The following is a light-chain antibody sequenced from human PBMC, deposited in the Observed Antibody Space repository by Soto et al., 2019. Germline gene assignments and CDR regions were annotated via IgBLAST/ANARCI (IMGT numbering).Light chain of an antibody. V-gene: IGKV3-11*01. CDR1: QSLRSS. J-gene: IGKJ5*01. CDR2: DAS. CDR3: QQRSNWPPIT. Sequence: ETMMTQSPDTLSVSLGERATLSCRASQSLRSSLAWYQQKPGQAPRLLIYDASTRATGIPARFSGSGSGPDFTLTISSLEPEDFAVYYCQQRSNWPPITFGQGTRLDIK.